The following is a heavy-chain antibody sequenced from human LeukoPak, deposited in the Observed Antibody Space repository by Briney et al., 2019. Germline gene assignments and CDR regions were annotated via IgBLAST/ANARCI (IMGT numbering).Heavy chain of an antibody. D-gene: IGHD3-10*01. V-gene: IGHV4-34*01. CDR2: IHNSGTT. J-gene: IGHJ4*02. CDR1: GGPFSGYF. CDR3: ARRYYYNLGSFPFDF. Sequence: SETPSLTCAVSGGPFSGYFWSWIRQSSGKGLEWIGEIHNSGTTNYNPSLNSRVTISEDTSKNQFYLNLSSVTAADTAVYYCARRYYYNLGSFPFDFWGQGTLVTVSS.